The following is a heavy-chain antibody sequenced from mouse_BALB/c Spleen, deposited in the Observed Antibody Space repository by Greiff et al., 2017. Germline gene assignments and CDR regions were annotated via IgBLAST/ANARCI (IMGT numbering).Heavy chain of an antibody. CDR3: ARNPMITTGWFAY. Sequence: QVTLKESGPGILQPSQTLSLTCSFSGFSLSTSGMGVGWIRQPSGKGLEWLAHIWWDDDKYYNTALKSGLTISKDTSKNQVFLKIASVDTADTATYYCARNPMITTGWFAYWGQGTLVTVSA. CDR2: IWWDDDK. D-gene: IGHD2-4*01. CDR1: GFSLSTSGMG. V-gene: IGHV8-8*01. J-gene: IGHJ3*01.